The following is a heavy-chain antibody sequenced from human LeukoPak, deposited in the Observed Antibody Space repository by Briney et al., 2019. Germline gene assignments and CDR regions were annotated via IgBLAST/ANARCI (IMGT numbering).Heavy chain of an antibody. CDR2: IIPIFGTG. Sequence: SVKVSCKASGATFSSYAISWVRQAPGQGLELMGRIIPIFGTGNYAQKFQGRVTITTDESTSTDYMELSSLRSENTAVYYCARDGGYSGYDAAYYYYYYMDVWGKGTTVTVSS. CDR3: ARDGGYSGYDAAYYYYYYMDV. D-gene: IGHD5-12*01. V-gene: IGHV1-69*05. J-gene: IGHJ6*03. CDR1: GATFSSYA.